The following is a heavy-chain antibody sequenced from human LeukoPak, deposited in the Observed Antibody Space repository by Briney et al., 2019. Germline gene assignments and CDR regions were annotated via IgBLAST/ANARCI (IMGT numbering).Heavy chain of an antibody. D-gene: IGHD5-24*01. CDR2: IRFDGSNK. CDR1: GFTFSNYG. Sequence: GGSLRLSCAASGFTFSNYGVHWVRQAPGKGLEWVSFIRFDGSNKYYADSVKGRFTISRDSSKNTLYLQMNSLRAEDTAVYYCAKSGYNRFDYWGQGTLVTVSS. J-gene: IGHJ4*02. CDR3: AKSGYNRFDY. V-gene: IGHV3-30*02.